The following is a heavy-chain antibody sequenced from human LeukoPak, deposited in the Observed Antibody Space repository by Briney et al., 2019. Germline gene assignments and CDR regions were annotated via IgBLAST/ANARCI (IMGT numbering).Heavy chain of an antibody. CDR3: AKDTTPPKAGFDP. Sequence: GGSLRLSCAASGFTFSSYGMHWVRQAPGKGLEWVAFIRYDGSNKYYADSVKGRFTISRDNSKNTLYLQMNSLRAEDTAVYYCAKDTTPPKAGFDPWGQGHLVTVSS. J-gene: IGHJ5*02. D-gene: IGHD1-14*01. V-gene: IGHV3-30*02. CDR1: GFTFSSYG. CDR2: IRYDGSNK.